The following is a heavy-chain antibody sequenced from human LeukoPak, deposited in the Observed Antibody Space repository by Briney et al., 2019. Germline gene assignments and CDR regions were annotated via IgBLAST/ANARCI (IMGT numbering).Heavy chain of an antibody. CDR2: ISAYNGNT. J-gene: IGHJ4*02. CDR1: GYTFTSYG. V-gene: IGHV1-18*01. D-gene: IGHD6-19*01. Sequence: GASVKVSCKASGYTFTSYGISWVRQAPGQGLEWMGWISAYNGNTNYAQKLQGRVTMTTDTSTSTAYMELRSLRSDDTAVYYCARDEPIAVAGRIWDYWGQGTLVTVSS. CDR3: ARDEPIAVAGRIWDY.